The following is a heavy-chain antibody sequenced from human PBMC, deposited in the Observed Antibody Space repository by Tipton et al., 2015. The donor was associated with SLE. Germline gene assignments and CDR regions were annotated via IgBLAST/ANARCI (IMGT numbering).Heavy chain of an antibody. D-gene: IGHD5-24*01. Sequence: SLRLSCAASGFTLSNYWMNWVRQAPGKGLQWVGQIKEDGSETYYVGSVKGRFTISRDNAKRSLYLQMNSLRVEDTAVYYCTTGAGWLIDYWGQGTLVTVSS. CDR2: IKEDGSET. J-gene: IGHJ4*02. CDR1: GFTLSNYW. CDR3: TTGAGWLIDY. V-gene: IGHV3-7*03.